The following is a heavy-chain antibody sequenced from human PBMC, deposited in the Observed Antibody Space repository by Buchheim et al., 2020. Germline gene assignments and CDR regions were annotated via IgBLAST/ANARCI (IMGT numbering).Heavy chain of an antibody. Sequence: QVQLQQWGAGLLKPSETLSLTCAVYGGSFSGYYWSWIRQPPGKGLEWIGEINHSGSTNYNPSLKSRVTISVDTSKNQFSLKLSSVTAADTAVYYCARGRKVYSSSWYWGFDYWGQGTL. CDR3: ARGRKVYSSSWYWGFDY. CDR2: INHSGST. CDR1: GGSFSGYY. D-gene: IGHD6-13*01. J-gene: IGHJ4*02. V-gene: IGHV4-34*01.